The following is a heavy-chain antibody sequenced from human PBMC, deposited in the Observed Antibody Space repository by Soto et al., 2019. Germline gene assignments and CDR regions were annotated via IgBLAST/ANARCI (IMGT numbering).Heavy chain of an antibody. Sequence: GGSLRLSCAASGFTFSSYIMNWGRQAPGKGLEWVSSISSSSSYIYYADSVKGRFTISRDNAKNSLYLQMNSLRAEDTAVYYCARALGWWYGGNSNLSPFDYWGQGALVTVS. CDR1: GFTFSSYI. J-gene: IGHJ4*02. CDR3: ARALGWWYGGNSNLSPFDY. CDR2: ISSSSSYI. V-gene: IGHV3-21*01. D-gene: IGHD2-15*01.